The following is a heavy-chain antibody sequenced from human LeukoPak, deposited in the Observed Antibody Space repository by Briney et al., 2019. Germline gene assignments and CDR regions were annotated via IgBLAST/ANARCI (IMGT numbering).Heavy chain of an antibody. V-gene: IGHV3-30*02. Sequence: PGGSLRLSYAASGFTFSSYGMHWVRQAPGKGLEWVAFIRYDGSNKYYADSVKGRFTISRDNSKNTLYLQMNSLRAEDTAVYYCAKLEVNDFWSGYPFDYWGQGTLVTVSS. D-gene: IGHD3-3*01. CDR2: IRYDGSNK. CDR3: AKLEVNDFWSGYPFDY. J-gene: IGHJ4*02. CDR1: GFTFSSYG.